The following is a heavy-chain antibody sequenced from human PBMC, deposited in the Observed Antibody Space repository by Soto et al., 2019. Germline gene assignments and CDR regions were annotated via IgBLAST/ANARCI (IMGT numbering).Heavy chain of an antibody. CDR2: ISYDGSNK. CDR1: GFTFSSYG. V-gene: IGHV3-30*18. J-gene: IGHJ4*02. D-gene: IGHD6-13*01. CDR3: AKDRGYSSSWYLDY. Sequence: QVQLVESGGGVVQPGRSLRLSCAASGFTFSSYGMHWVRQAPGKGLAWVAVISYDGSNKYYADSVKGRFTISRDNSKNTLYLQMNSLRAEDTAVYYCAKDRGYSSSWYLDYWGQGTLVTVSS.